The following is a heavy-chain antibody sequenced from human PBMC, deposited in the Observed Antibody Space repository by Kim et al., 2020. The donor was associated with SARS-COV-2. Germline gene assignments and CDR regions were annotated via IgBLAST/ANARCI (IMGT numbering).Heavy chain of an antibody. CDR3: AREVTMVRGGVEYFQH. V-gene: IGHV4-30-2*04. J-gene: IGHJ1*01. D-gene: IGHD3-10*01. Sequence: LKSRVTLSVHTSKNQFSLTLSSVTAADTAVYYCAREVTMVRGGVEYFQHWGQGTLVTVSS.